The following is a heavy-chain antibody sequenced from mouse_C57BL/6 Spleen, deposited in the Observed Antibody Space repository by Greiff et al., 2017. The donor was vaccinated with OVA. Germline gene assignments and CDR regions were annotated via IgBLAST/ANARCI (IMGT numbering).Heavy chain of an antibody. J-gene: IGHJ2*01. Sequence: QVQLQQPGAELVMPGASVKLSCKASGYTFTSYWMHWVKQRPGQGLEWIGEIDPSDSYTNYNQKFKGKSTLTVDKSSSTAYMQLSSLTSEDSAVYYCARSGYYGNYVDYFDYWGQGTTLTVSS. D-gene: IGHD2-1*01. CDR3: ARSGYYGNYVDYFDY. V-gene: IGHV1-69*01. CDR2: IDPSDSYT. CDR1: GYTFTSYW.